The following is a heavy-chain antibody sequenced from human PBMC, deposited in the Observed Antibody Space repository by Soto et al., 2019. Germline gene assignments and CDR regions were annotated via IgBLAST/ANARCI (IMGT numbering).Heavy chain of an antibody. V-gene: IGHV3-21*01. D-gene: IGHD3-10*01. CDR1: GFTFSSYS. CDR3: AISLSGADHNL. CDR2: ISTSSSYI. J-gene: IGHJ2*01. Sequence: GGSLRLSCAASGFTFSSYSMNWVRQAPGKGLEWVSSISTSSSYIYYADSVKGRFTISRDNAKNSLYLQMNSLRAEDTAVYYCAISLSGADHNLWGRGTLVTVSS.